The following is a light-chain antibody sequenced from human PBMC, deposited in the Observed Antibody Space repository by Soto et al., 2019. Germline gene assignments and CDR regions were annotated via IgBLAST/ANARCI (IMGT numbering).Light chain of an antibody. J-gene: IGLJ3*02. Sequence: QSALTQPASVSGSPGQSITISCTGTSSDVGSGNFVSWFQQHPGKAPKLMIYEVTNRPSGVSYRFSGSKSGNTASLTISGLQAEDEADYYCSSFTTTNTWVFGGGTKSPS. V-gene: IGLV2-14*01. CDR1: SSDVGSGNF. CDR2: EVT. CDR3: SSFTTTNTWV.